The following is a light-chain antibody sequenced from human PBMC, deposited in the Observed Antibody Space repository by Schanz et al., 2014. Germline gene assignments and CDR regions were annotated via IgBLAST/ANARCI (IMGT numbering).Light chain of an antibody. Sequence: EIVLTQSPATLSLSPGERATLSCGASQSVSSYYLAWYQQKPGLAPRLLIYDASSRATGIPDRFSGSGSGTDFTLTISRLEPEDFAVYYCQQRSNWPMYTFGQGTKLEIK. V-gene: IGKV3D-20*02. CDR2: DAS. J-gene: IGKJ2*01. CDR3: QQRSNWPMYT. CDR1: QSVSSYY.